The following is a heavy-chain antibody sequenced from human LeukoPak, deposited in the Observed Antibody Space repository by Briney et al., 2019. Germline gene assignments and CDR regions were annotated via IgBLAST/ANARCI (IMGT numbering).Heavy chain of an antibody. D-gene: IGHD3-22*01. CDR1: GFTFSNAW. CDR2: IKSKTDGGTT. CDR3: TTHRRSYYYDSSGAFQH. V-gene: IGHV3-15*01. J-gene: IGHJ1*01. Sequence: RAGGSLRLSCAASGFTFSNAWMSWVRQAPGKGLEWVGRIKSKTDGGTTDYAAPVKGRFTISRDDSKNTLYLQMNSLKTEDTAVYYCTTHRRSYYYDSSGAFQHWGQGTLVTVSS.